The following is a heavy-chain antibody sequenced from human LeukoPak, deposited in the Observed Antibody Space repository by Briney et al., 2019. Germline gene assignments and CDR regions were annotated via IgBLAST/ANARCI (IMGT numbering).Heavy chain of an antibody. CDR1: GFTFSGHN. CDR2: VSISSGTI. V-gene: IGHV3-48*04. J-gene: IGHJ4*02. CDR3: ARGGKYGDYSHDY. Sequence: PGGSLRLSCAASGFTFSGHNMNWVRQAPGKGLEWIAFVSISSGTIYYADSVKGRFTISRDNAKNSLYLQMNSLRAEDTAVYYCARGGKYGDYSHDYWGQGTLVTVSS. D-gene: IGHD4-17*01.